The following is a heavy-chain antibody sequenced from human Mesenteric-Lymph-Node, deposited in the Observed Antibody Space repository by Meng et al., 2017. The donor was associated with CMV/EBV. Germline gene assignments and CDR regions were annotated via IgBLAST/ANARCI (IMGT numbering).Heavy chain of an antibody. Sequence: SETLSLTCTVSGGSITSYYWSWIRQPPGKGLEWIGYIHYNGGPNYNPSLKSRVTISVDTSKSQFSLRLTSVTAADTAVYYCAREKRGESDYWGQGTLVTVSS. CDR3: AREKRGESDY. CDR2: IHYNGGP. V-gene: IGHV4-59*01. CDR1: GGSITSYY. D-gene: IGHD3-10*01. J-gene: IGHJ4*02.